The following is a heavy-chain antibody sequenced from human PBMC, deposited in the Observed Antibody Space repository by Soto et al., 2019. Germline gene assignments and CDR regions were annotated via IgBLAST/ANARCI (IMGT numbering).Heavy chain of an antibody. CDR3: ARQDIVTALVRGFYFDS. V-gene: IGHV5-51*01. CDR2: IYPADSDA. D-gene: IGHD2-15*01. CDR1: GYSFTRHW. J-gene: IGHJ4*02. Sequence: GESLKISCKADGYSFTRHWIGRVPQVPGRGLEWVAVIYPADSDARYSPPFRGRGTISVDISINTVYLQWRSLKASDTAIYFCARQDIVTALVRGFYFDSWGQGTPVTVSS.